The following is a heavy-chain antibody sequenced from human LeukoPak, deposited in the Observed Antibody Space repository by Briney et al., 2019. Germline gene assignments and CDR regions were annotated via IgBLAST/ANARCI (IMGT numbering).Heavy chain of an antibody. V-gene: IGHV3-33*01. J-gene: IGHJ4*02. D-gene: IGHD6-19*01. CDR2: IWYDGSNK. Sequence: GGSLRLSCAASGFTFSSYGMPWVRQAPGKGLEWVAVIWYDGSNKYYADSVKGRFTISRDNSKNTLYLQMNSLRAEDTAVYYCARPIAVAGTSTPLDYWGQGTLVTVSS. CDR3: ARPIAVAGTSTPLDY. CDR1: GFTFSSYG.